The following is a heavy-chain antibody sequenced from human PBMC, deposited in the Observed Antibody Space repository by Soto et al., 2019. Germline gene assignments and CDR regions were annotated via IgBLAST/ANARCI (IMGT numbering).Heavy chain of an antibody. CDR2: IYNFRST. CDR3: AREKRAGNWFDS. J-gene: IGHJ5*01. Sequence: ETLRLTYSGSGGFVNRGLYSGCWIRPHPGKGLEWIGYIYNFRSTNYKTSLRSLVTMSLDTSNNQFSLRLTSVTAADTAVYYCAREKRAGNWFDSWGQGTRVT. CDR1: GGFVNRGLYS. V-gene: IGHV4-61*01.